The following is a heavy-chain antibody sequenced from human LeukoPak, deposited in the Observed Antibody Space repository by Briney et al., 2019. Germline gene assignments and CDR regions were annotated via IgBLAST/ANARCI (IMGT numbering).Heavy chain of an antibody. CDR2: ISSSGSTL. J-gene: IGHJ6*02. V-gene: IGHV3-11*01. CDR3: ARDSPTYYYDSSGYPIARYYYYGMDV. D-gene: IGHD3-22*01. CDR1: GFTFSDYY. Sequence: GGPLRLSCAASGFTFSDYYMSWIRQAPGKGLEGVSYISSSGSTLYYADSVKGRFTISRDNAKNSLYLQMNSLGAEDTAVYYCARDSPTYYYDSSGYPIARYYYYGMDVWGQGTTVTVSS.